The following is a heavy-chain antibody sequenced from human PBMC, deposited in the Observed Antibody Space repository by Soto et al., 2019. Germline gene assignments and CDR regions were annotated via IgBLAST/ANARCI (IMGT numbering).Heavy chain of an antibody. V-gene: IGHV1-69*13. Sequence: SVKGSCKASGGTFSSYAISWVRKAPGQGLEWMGGIIPIFGTANYAQKFQGRVTITADESTSTAYMELSSLRSEDTAVYYCARSVVVTARVYYYYCMDVCGQGTTFTVSS. CDR2: IIPIFGTA. CDR3: ARSVVVTARVYYYYCMDV. D-gene: IGHD2-21*02. J-gene: IGHJ6*02. CDR1: GGTFSSYA.